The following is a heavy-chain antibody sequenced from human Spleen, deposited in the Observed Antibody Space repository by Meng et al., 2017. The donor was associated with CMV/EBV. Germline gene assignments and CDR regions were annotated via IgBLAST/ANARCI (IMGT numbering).Heavy chain of an antibody. Sequence: GESLKISCAASGFTFSSYGMHWVRQAPGKGLEWVAFIRYDGSNKYYADSVKGRFTISRDNSKNTLYLQMNSLRAEDTAVYYCARDRQWELPGDYYYGMDVWGQGTTVTVSS. CDR1: GFTFSSYG. CDR3: ARDRQWELPGDYYYGMDV. CDR2: IRYDGSNK. J-gene: IGHJ6*02. D-gene: IGHD1-26*01. V-gene: IGHV3-30*02.